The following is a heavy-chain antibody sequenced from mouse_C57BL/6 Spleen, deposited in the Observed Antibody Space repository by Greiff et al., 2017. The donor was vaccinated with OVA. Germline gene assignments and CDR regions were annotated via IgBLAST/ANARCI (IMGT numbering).Heavy chain of an antibody. CDR2: ISGGGGNT. CDR1: GFTFSSYT. D-gene: IGHD1-1*01. V-gene: IGHV5-9*01. J-gene: IGHJ3*01. Sequence: EVKLMESGGGLVKPGGSLKLSCAASGFTFSSYTLSWVRQTPEKRLEWVATISGGGGNTYYPDSVKGRFTISRDNAKNTQYLQMSILRSDDTALYYCARHGYYGSSSAWFAYWGQGTLVTVSA. CDR3: ARHGYYGSSSAWFAY.